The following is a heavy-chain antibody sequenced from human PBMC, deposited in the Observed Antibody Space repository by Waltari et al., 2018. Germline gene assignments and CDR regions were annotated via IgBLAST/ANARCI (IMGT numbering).Heavy chain of an antibody. CDR3: ARGPLLSKVDY. CDR1: GRSIDSGSYY. V-gene: IGHV4-61*02. D-gene: IGHD1-26*01. J-gene: IGHJ4*02. Sequence: QVQLQESGPGLVKPSQTLSLTCTVSGRSIDSGSYYWSWIRQPAGKGLEWIGRIYTSGSTNYNPSLKSRVTISVDTSKNQFSLNLSSVTAADTAVYYCARGPLLSKVDYWGQGTLVTVSS. CDR2: IYTSGST.